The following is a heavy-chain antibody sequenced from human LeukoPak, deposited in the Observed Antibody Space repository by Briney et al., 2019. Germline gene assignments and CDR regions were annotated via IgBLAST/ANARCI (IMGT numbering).Heavy chain of an antibody. J-gene: IGHJ4*02. Sequence: SETLSLTCAVYGGSFSGYYWSWIRQPPGKGLEWIGEINHSGSTNSNPSLKSRVTISVDTSKNQFSLKLSSVTAADTAVYYCARLPRGYSGFLDYWGQGTLVTVSS. CDR1: GGSFSGYY. CDR3: ARLPRGYSGFLDY. V-gene: IGHV4-34*01. D-gene: IGHD5-12*01. CDR2: INHSGST.